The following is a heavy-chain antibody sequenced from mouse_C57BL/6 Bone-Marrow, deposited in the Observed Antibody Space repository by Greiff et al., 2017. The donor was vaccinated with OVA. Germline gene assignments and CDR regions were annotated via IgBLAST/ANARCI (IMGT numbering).Heavy chain of an antibody. CDR2: ISSGSSTI. CDR1: GFTFSDYG. Sequence: EVMLVESGGGLVKPGGSLKLSCAASGFTFSDYGMHWVRQAPEKGLEWVAYISSGSSTIYYADTVKGRFTISRDNAKNTLFLQMTSLRSEDTAMYYCARPYYYGSSYFFAYWGQGTLVTVSA. D-gene: IGHD1-1*01. V-gene: IGHV5-17*01. J-gene: IGHJ3*01. CDR3: ARPYYYGSSYFFAY.